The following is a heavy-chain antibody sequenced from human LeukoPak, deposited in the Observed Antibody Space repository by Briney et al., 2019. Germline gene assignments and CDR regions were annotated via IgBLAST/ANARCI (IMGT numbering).Heavy chain of an antibody. J-gene: IGHJ4*02. CDR3: ARDSNGPAF. V-gene: IGHV3-53*01. Sequence: PGGSLRLSCAASGFTFSSYAMHWVRQAPGKGLEWVSVIYSDGGTFYSDSVKGRFTISRDYSKSTLYLQMNSLRADDTAVYYCARDSNGPAFWGQGTLVTVSS. CDR1: GFTFSSYA. CDR2: IYSDGGT. D-gene: IGHD6-19*01.